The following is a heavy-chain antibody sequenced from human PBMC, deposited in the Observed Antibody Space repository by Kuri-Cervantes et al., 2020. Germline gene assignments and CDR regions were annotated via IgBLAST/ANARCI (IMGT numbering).Heavy chain of an antibody. V-gene: IGHV1-8*01. CDR3: ARGAYDPTYYYYMDV. J-gene: IGHJ6*03. CDR2: MEPTSASS. Sequence: ASVKVSCKASGYTFTSYDIIWVRQATGQGLEWMGWMEPTSASSGYAQKFQGRVTMTRNTSISTAYMELSSLRSEDTAVYYCARGAYDPTYYYYMDVWGKGTTVTVSS. CDR1: GYTFTSYD. D-gene: IGHD5-12*01.